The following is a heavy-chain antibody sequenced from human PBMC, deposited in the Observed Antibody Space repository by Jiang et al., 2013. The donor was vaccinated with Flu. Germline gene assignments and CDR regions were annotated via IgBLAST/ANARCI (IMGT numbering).Heavy chain of an antibody. CDR3: TRDLVRDVILIPATYSDY. CDR1: GFTFGDYG. J-gene: IGHJ4*02. V-gene: IGHV3-49*03. CDR2: IGSKLYGARR. Sequence: QLLESGGGLVQPGRSLRLSCTGSGFTFGDYGMSWFRQAPGKGLEWVGFIGSKLYGARRAYAASVRGRFTISRDDSKSIAYLQMSSLKTEDTAVYYCTRDLVRDVILIPATYSDYWGQGALVTVSS. D-gene: IGHD2-2*01.